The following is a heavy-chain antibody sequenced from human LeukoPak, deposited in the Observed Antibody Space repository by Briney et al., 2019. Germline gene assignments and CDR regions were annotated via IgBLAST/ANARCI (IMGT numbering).Heavy chain of an antibody. CDR2: IYSSRST. CDR3: ARTSASCLNWFDP. CDR1: GGSISSCCYY. D-gene: IGHD3-10*01. J-gene: IGHJ5*02. Sequence: SETLSLTCTVSGGSISSCCYYWGRIPQPPGKGLEWLGIIYSSRSTYNNSFHKSPVTISVTTSKHHSSLKLIFVTATETAVYYCARTSASCLNWFDPRGQGTLVTVSS. V-gene: IGHV4-39*01.